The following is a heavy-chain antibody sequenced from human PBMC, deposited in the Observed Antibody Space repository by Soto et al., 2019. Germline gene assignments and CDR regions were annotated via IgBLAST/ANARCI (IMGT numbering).Heavy chain of an antibody. D-gene: IGHD3-3*01. V-gene: IGHV1-46*01. J-gene: IGHJ6*02. CDR1: GYTFTSYY. CDR2: INPSGGST. CDR3: ARGGTFYDFWSGYYLAPYYYYGMDV. Sequence: ASVKVSCKASGYTFTSYYMHWVRQAPGRGLEWMGIINPSGGSTSYAQKFQGRVTMTRDTSTSTVYMELSSLRSEDTAVYYCARGGTFYDFWSGYYLAPYYYYGMDVWGQGTKVTVSS.